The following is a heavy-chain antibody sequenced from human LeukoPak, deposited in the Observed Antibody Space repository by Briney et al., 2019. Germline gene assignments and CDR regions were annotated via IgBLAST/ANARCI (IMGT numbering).Heavy chain of an antibody. D-gene: IGHD3-10*01. CDR1: GFTFSYYG. CDR3: VRDSSGDSSGRPSLDY. CDR2: IWYDGGSK. Sequence: PGSSLRLSCAASGFTFSYYGMHWVRQAPGKGLEWVANIWYDGGSKYYADSVKGRFTISRDNSKNTLNLQMNSLRADDTAVYFCVRDSSGDSSGRPSLDYWGQGTLVTVSS. V-gene: IGHV3-33*01. J-gene: IGHJ4*02.